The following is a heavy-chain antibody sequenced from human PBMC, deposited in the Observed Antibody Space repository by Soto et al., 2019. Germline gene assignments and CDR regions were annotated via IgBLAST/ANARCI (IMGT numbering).Heavy chain of an antibody. Sequence: PSETLSLTCTVSGGSISSYYWSWIRQPPGKGLEWIGYIYYSGSTNYNPSPKSRVTISVDTSKNHFSLKLSSVTSADTAVYYCARHYGPSFDYWGQGTLVTVS. J-gene: IGHJ4*02. V-gene: IGHV4-59*01. CDR1: GGSISSYY. CDR3: ARHYGPSFDY. CDR2: IYYSGST. D-gene: IGHD4-17*01.